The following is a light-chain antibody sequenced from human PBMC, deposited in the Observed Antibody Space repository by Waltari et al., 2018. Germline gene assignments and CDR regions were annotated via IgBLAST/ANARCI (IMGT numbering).Light chain of an antibody. Sequence: EIVLTQSPGTLSLSPGERVTLSCRASQRISTTYLAWYQQKPGQAPRLLIYGASNRATGIPDRFSGSGSGTDFILTISRLEPEDFAVYYCQQYGTSPFSFGPGTKVDI. CDR3: QQYGTSPFS. CDR2: GAS. V-gene: IGKV3-20*01. J-gene: IGKJ3*01. CDR1: QRISTTY.